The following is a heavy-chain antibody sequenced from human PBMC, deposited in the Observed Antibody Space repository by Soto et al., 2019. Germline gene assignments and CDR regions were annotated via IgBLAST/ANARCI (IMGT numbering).Heavy chain of an antibody. Sequence: KPSETLSLTCAVSGYSISSGYYWGWIRQPPGKGLEWIGSVYHSGSAYYNPSLKSRVTISVDTSKNQFSLRLSSVTAADTAVFYCEGIRITMVRGVIPNYYYGMDVWGQGTTVTVSS. V-gene: IGHV4-38-2*01. CDR1: GYSISSGYY. CDR3: EGIRITMVRGVIPNYYYGMDV. CDR2: VYHSGSA. J-gene: IGHJ6*02. D-gene: IGHD3-10*01.